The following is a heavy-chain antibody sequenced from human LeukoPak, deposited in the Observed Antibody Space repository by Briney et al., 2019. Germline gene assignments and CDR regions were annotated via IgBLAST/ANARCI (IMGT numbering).Heavy chain of an antibody. D-gene: IGHD1-26*01. V-gene: IGHV4-59*01. CDR2: IYYSGST. J-gene: IGHJ4*02. CDR1: GGSISSYY. Sequence: PSETLSLTCTVSGGSISSYYWSWIRQPPGKGLEWIGYIYYSGSTNYNPSLKSRVTISVDTPKNQFSLKLSSVTAADTAVYYCARDRFDSGYFDYWGQGTLVTVSS. CDR3: ARDRFDSGYFDY.